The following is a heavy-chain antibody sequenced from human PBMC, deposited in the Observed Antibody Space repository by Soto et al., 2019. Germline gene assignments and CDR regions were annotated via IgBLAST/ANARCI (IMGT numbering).Heavy chain of an antibody. V-gene: IGHV3-11*06. CDR1: GFKFSAYH. Sequence: QVQLVQSGGGLFEPGGSLRLSCEASGFKFSAYHMTWIRQAQGKGLEWISYISSSGTYTTYTDSVKGRFTVSRDNAKSSLYLQMNSLRGEDTAVYYCACVAPTIFGAQFHHNLVDVWGQGNTVTVAS. CDR2: ISSSGTYT. CDR3: ACVAPTIFGAQFHHNLVDV. J-gene: IGHJ6*02. D-gene: IGHD3-3*01.